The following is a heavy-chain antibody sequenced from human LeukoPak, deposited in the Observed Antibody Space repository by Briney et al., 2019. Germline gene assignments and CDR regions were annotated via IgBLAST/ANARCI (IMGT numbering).Heavy chain of an antibody. V-gene: IGHV3-30*03. CDR1: GSTFSSYG. CDR3: ARGIGYSYGYSGIDY. CDR2: LSYDGNNT. D-gene: IGHD5-18*01. Sequence: GRSLRLSCAASGSTFSSYGMHWVRQAPGKGLEWVAFLSYDGNNTYYGDSVKGRFTISRDNAKNSLYLQMNSLRAEDTAVYYCARGIGYSYGYSGIDYWGQGTLVTVSS. J-gene: IGHJ4*02.